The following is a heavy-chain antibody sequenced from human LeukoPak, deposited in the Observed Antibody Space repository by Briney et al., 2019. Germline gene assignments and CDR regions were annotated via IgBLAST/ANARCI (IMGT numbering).Heavy chain of an antibody. CDR3: ARSEVPAATGSLADY. Sequence: ASVKVSCKASGYTFTSYDINWVRQATGQGLEWMGWINPNSGGTNYAQKFQGRVTMTRDTSISTAYMELSRLRSDDTAVYYCARSEVPAATGSLADYWGQGTLVTVSS. CDR2: INPNSGGT. V-gene: IGHV1-2*02. J-gene: IGHJ4*02. CDR1: GYTFTSYD. D-gene: IGHD2-2*01.